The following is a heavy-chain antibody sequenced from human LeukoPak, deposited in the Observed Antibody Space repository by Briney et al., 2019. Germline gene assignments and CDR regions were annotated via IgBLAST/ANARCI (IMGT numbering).Heavy chain of an antibody. Sequence: GGSLRLSCAASGFTFSSYWTSWVRQAPGKGLEWVANIKQDGSEKYYVDSVKGRFTISRDNAKNSLYLQMNSLRAEDTAVYYCAREGITMIVKAFDIWGQGTMVTVSS. CDR3: AREGITMIVKAFDI. CDR1: GFTFSSYW. J-gene: IGHJ3*02. D-gene: IGHD3-22*01. CDR2: IKQDGSEK. V-gene: IGHV3-7*01.